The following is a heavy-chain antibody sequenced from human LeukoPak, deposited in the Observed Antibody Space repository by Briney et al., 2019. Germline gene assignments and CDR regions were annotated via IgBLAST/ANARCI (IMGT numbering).Heavy chain of an antibody. CDR2: IIPILGIA. J-gene: IGHJ6*02. CDR1: GGTFSSYA. Sequence: ASVKVSCKASGGTFSSYAISWVRQAPGQGLEWMGRIIPILGIANYAQKFQGRVTITADKSTSTAYMELSSLRSEDTAVYYCASDSAGYSYGIGHGMDVWGQGTTVTVSS. CDR3: ASDSAGYSYGIGHGMDV. V-gene: IGHV1-69*04. D-gene: IGHD5-18*01.